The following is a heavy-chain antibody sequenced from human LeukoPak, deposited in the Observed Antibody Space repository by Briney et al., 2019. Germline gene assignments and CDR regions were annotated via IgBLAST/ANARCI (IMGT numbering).Heavy chain of an antibody. J-gene: IGHJ4*02. Sequence: SETLSLTCTVSGGSISSYYWSWIRQPAGKGLEWIGRIYTSGSTNYNPSLKSRVTMSVDTSKNQFSLKLSSVTAADTAVYYCAGLLAVAGTYDYWGQGTLVTVSS. D-gene: IGHD6-19*01. CDR1: GGSISSYY. V-gene: IGHV4-4*07. CDR2: IYTSGST. CDR3: AGLLAVAGTYDY.